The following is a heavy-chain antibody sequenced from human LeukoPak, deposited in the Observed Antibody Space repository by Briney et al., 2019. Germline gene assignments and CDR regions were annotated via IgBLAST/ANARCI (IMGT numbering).Heavy chain of an antibody. CDR3: ARVAYRSSWYFSRFDY. Sequence: GGSLRLSCAASGFTFSDYYMSWIRQAPGKGLEWVSYIISSSSYTNYADSVKGRFTISRDNAKNSLYLQMNSLRAEDTAVYYCARVAYRSSWYFSRFDYWGQETLVTVSS. V-gene: IGHV3-11*05. J-gene: IGHJ4*02. CDR2: IISSSSYT. CDR1: GFTFSDYY. D-gene: IGHD6-13*01.